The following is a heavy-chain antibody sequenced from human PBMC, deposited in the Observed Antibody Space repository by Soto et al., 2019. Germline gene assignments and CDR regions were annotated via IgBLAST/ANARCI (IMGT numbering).Heavy chain of an antibody. D-gene: IGHD3-10*01. CDR1: GGSISSGGYY. Sequence: QVQLQESGPGLVKPSQTLSLTCTVSGGSISSGGYYWSWIRQHPGKGLEWIGYIYYSGSTYYNPSLKRRVTISVDTSKNQFSLKLSSVTAADTAVYYCARYRFGELDNWFDPWGQGTLVTVSS. CDR3: ARYRFGELDNWFDP. V-gene: IGHV4-31*03. CDR2: IYYSGST. J-gene: IGHJ5*02.